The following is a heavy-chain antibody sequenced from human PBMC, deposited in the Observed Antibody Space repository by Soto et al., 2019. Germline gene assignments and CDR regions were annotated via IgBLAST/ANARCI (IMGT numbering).Heavy chain of an antibody. D-gene: IGHD3-10*01. CDR2: IGTLSDT. CDR3: ARGRSFSYDSTPPPMFDP. Sequence: GGSLRLSCAGSGFTFSTFDIHWVRQAPGKGLEWVSGIGTLSDTFYAASVQGRFTISRQNAKNSVYLQMNSLRAGDTAFYYCARGRSFSYDSTPPPMFDPWGQGTLDTVSS. V-gene: IGHV3-13*01. CDR1: GFTFSTFD. J-gene: IGHJ5*02.